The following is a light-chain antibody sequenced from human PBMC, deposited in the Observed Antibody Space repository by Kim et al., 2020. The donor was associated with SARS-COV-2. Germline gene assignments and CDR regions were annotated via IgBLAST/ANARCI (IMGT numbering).Light chain of an antibody. CDR3: QQYNDNSPRT. CDR2: RAS. V-gene: IGKV1-5*03. J-gene: IGKJ1*01. CDR1: QGISSW. Sequence: GDRVTITCRASQGISSWLAWYQQKPGKAPNLLIYRASSLESGVPSRFSGRGSGTEFTLTISSLQPDDFATYYCQQYNDNSPRTFGQGTKVDIK.